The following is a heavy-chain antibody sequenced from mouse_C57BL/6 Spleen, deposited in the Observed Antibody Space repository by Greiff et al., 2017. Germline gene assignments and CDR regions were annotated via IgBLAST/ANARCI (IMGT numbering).Heavy chain of an antibody. Sequence: QVQLKESGAELARPGASVKLSCKASGYTFTSYGISWVKQRTGQGLEWIGEIYPRSGNTYYNEKFKGKATLTADKSSSTAYMELRSLTSEDSAVYFCARWYDYDGGAYFDYWGKGTTLTVSS. CDR2: IYPRSGNT. CDR1: GYTFTSYG. V-gene: IGHV1-81*01. D-gene: IGHD2-4*01. CDR3: ARWYDYDGGAYFDY. J-gene: IGHJ2*01.